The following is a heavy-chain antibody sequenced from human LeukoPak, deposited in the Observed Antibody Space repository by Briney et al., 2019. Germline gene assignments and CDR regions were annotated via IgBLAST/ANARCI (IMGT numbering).Heavy chain of an antibody. CDR2: IYYSGET. V-gene: IGHV4-59*08. D-gene: IGHD3-9*01. Sequence: SETLSLTCTVSGGSISGYYWSWVRQPPGKGLEFIGYIYYSGETHYNPSLRSRVTISVDTSRNQFSLRLSSVTAADTAQYYCTRHSYYNTFVGYTYWYFDLWGRGALVTVSS. CDR3: TRHSYYNTFVGYTYWYFDL. CDR1: GGSISGYY. J-gene: IGHJ2*01.